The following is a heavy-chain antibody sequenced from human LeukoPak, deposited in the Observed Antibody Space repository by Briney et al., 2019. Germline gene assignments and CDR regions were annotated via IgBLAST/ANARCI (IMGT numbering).Heavy chain of an antibody. CDR1: GGSIRNYY. CDR3: AGTLGSGTYHLNTYGPDV. CDR2: VYYSGNT. D-gene: IGHD1-26*01. Sequence: SETLSLTCTVSGGSIRNYYWNWIRQSPRKGLEWIGYVYYSGNTNYNPSLKSRVTISLDTSKNQFSLNLSSVTAADTAMYYCAGTLGSGTYHLNTYGPDVWGQGTTVTVSS. V-gene: IGHV4-59*08. J-gene: IGHJ6*02.